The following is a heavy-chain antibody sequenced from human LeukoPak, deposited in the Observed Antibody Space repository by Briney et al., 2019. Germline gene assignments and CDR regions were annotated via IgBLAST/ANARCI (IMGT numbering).Heavy chain of an antibody. J-gene: IGHJ4*02. D-gene: IGHD3-22*01. CDR3: ARGGGLRYDSSGALFDY. CDR2: IYYSGNT. V-gene: IGHV4-59*12. Sequence: PETLSLTCTVSGASISSYYWSWIRQPPGQGLGWIGYIYYSGNTNYNPSLKSRVTILVDTSKNQFSLKLSSVTAADTAVYYCARGGGLRYDSSGALFDYWGQGTLVTVSS. CDR1: GASISSYY.